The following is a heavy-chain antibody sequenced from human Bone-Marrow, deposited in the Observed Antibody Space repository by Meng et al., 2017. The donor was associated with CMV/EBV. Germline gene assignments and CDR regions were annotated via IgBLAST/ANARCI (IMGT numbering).Heavy chain of an antibody. Sequence: GSLRLSCTVSGGSISSSSYYWGWIRQPPGKGLEWIGSIYYSGSTYYNPSLKSRVTISVDTSKNQFSLKLSSVTAADTAVYYCARDYYYDSSGYGYWGQGTLVTGSS. J-gene: IGHJ4*02. CDR1: GGSISSSSYY. D-gene: IGHD3-22*01. CDR2: IYYSGST. V-gene: IGHV4-39*07. CDR3: ARDYYYDSSGYGY.